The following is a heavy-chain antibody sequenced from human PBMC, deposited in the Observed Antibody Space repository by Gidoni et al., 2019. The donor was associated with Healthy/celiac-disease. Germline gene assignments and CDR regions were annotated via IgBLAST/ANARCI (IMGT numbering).Heavy chain of an antibody. J-gene: IGHJ4*02. CDR1: WFTVISNY. Sequence: EVQLVESGGGLIQPGGSLRLSCAASWFTVISNYMSWVRQAPGKGLEWGSVIYSGGSTYYADSVKGRFTISRDNSKNTLYLQMNSLRAEDTAVYYCARDSGVPPGYFDYWGQGTLVTVSS. CDR2: IYSGGST. D-gene: IGHD2-2*01. V-gene: IGHV3-53*01. CDR3: ARDSGVPPGYFDY.